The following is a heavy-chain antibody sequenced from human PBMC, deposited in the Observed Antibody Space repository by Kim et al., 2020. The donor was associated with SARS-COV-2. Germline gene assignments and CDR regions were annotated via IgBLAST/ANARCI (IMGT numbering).Heavy chain of an antibody. V-gene: IGHV4-4*02. CDR1: GGSISSSNW. D-gene: IGHD1-26*01. CDR2: IYHSGST. Sequence: SETLSLTCAVSGGSISSSNWWSWVRQPPGKGLEWIGEIYHSGSTNYNPSLKSRVTISVDKSKNQFSLKLSSVTAADTAVYYCAARGGSYSPHMDVWGQGTTVTVSS. CDR3: AARGGSYSPHMDV. J-gene: IGHJ6*02.